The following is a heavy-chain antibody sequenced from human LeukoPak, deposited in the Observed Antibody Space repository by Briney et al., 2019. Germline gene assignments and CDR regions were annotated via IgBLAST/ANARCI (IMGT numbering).Heavy chain of an antibody. D-gene: IGHD5-18*01. V-gene: IGHV1-2*02. Sequence: ASVKVSCKASGYPFTDYYMHWVRQAPGQGLEGMGWINLNRGGTDYAQKFQGRVTMTRDTSISTAYMELSRLRYDDSAVYYCAIGYRFRNCGQGTLVTVSS. J-gene: IGHJ4*02. CDR3: AIGYRFRN. CDR2: INLNRGGT. CDR1: GYPFTDYY.